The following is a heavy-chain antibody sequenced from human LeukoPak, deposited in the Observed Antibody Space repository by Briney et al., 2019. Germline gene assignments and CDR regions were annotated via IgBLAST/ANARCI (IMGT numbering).Heavy chain of an antibody. CDR3: ARDGSGYSSGWLESYFDY. V-gene: IGHV5-51*01. J-gene: IGHJ4*02. D-gene: IGHD6-19*01. CDR1: GYSFTSYW. CDR2: IYPGDSGT. Sequence: SLKISSKGSGYSFTSYWIGCLRRMPPEDREGMGVIYPGDSGTSYSPSFQGQVTISADKSINPAYLQWSSLTAADTAMYYCARDGSGYSSGWLESYFDYWGQGTLVTVPS.